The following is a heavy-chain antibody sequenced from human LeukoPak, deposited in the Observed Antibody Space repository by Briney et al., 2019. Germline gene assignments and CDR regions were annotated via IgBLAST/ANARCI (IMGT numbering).Heavy chain of an antibody. Sequence: SETLSLTCTVSGGSISSYSWSWIRHPAGKGLEWIGRTYTSGSTNYNPSPQRRVNMSVDTSKSQFSLKLSSVTAADTAVYYCARWYCSSTSCPFDYWGQGTLVSVSS. V-gene: IGHV4-4*07. D-gene: IGHD2-2*01. CDR2: TYTSGST. J-gene: IGHJ4*02. CDR3: ARWYCSSTSCPFDY. CDR1: GGSISSYS.